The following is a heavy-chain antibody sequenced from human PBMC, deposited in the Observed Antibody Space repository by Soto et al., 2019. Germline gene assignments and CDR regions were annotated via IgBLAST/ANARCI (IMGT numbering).Heavy chain of an antibody. CDR1: GGSFSGYY. CDR3: ARQKLYYDFWSGYPSHYYYGMDV. D-gene: IGHD3-3*01. V-gene: IGHV4-34*01. Sequence: SETLSLTCAVYGGSFSGYYWSWIRQPPGKGLEWIGEVNHSGGTNYNPSLKSRVTISVDTSKNQFSLKLSSVTAADTAVYYCARQKLYYDFWSGYPSHYYYGMDVWGQGTTVTVSS. J-gene: IGHJ6*02. CDR2: VNHSGGT.